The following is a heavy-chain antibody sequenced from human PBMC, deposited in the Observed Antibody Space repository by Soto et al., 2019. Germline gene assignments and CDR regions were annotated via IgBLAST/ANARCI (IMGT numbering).Heavy chain of an antibody. D-gene: IGHD3-22*01. Sequence: ASVKVSCKASGYTFTSYGISWVRQAPGQGLEWMGWISAYNGNTNYAQKLQGRVTMTTDTSTSTAYMELRSLRSDDTAVYYCARDRYYYSSGPIPVVMAVCGRGSTDTGSS. CDR3: ARDRYYYSSGPIPVVMAV. J-gene: IGHJ6*02. CDR1: GYTFTSYG. V-gene: IGHV1-18*01. CDR2: ISAYNGNT.